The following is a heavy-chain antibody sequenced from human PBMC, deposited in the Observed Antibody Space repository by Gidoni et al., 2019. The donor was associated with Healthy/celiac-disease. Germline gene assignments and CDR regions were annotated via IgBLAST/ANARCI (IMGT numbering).Heavy chain of an antibody. Sequence: QVQLQESGPGLVKPSQTLSLTCTVSGASISSGGYYWSWIRQHPGKGLEWIGYIYYSGSTYYNPSLKSRVTISVDTSKNQFSLKLSSVTAADTAVYYCARDRWEMATTTGGYYFDYWGQGTLVTVSS. CDR3: ARDRWEMATTTGGYYFDY. V-gene: IGHV4-31*03. J-gene: IGHJ4*02. CDR1: GASISSGGYY. D-gene: IGHD5-12*01. CDR2: IYYSGST.